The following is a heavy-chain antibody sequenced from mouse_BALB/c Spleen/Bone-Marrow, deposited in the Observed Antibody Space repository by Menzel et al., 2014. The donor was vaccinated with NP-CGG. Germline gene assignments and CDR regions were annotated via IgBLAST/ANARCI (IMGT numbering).Heavy chain of an antibody. CDR1: GLNIKDTY. Sequence: ELQLQQSRAELVKPGASVKLSCTASGLNIKDTYMHWVKQRPEQGLEWIGRIDPANGNTKYDPKFQGRATVTADTSSSTAYLQLSSLTSEDTAVYYCARYYYRTMDYWGQGTSVTVSS. J-gene: IGHJ4*01. D-gene: IGHD1-1*01. CDR2: IDPANGNT. V-gene: IGHV14-3*02. CDR3: ARYYYRTMDY.